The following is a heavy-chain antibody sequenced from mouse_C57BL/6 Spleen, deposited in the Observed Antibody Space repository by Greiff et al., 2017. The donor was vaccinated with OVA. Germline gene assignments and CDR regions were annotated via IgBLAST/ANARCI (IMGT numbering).Heavy chain of an antibody. Sequence: VQLQQSGPELVKPGASVKISCKASGYAFSSSWMNWVKQRPGQGLEWIGRIYPGDGDTNYNGKFKGKATLTADNSSSTAYMQLSSLTSEDSAVYFCARRGAMDYWGQGTSVTVSS. J-gene: IGHJ4*01. CDR1: GYAFSSSW. CDR2: IYPGDGDT. V-gene: IGHV1-82*01. CDR3: ARRGAMDY.